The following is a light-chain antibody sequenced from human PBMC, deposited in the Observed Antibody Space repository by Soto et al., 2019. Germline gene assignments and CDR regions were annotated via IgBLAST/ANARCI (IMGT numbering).Light chain of an antibody. CDR2: GAS. Sequence: EIVMTQSPATLSVSPGERATLSCRASQSVRTNLAWYQQKPGQAPRLLIYGASTRATGLPARFSGSGSGTDFTLTITRLEPEDFALYYCQQYGHSPRTFGQGTKVDNK. V-gene: IGKV3-15*01. CDR1: QSVRTN. CDR3: QQYGHSPRT. J-gene: IGKJ1*01.